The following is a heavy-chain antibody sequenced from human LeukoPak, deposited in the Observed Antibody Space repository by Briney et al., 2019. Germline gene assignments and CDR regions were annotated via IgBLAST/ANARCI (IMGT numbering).Heavy chain of an antibody. CDR3: ARDLIVVVPAARVFDP. Sequence: ASVKVSCKASGYTFTSYGISWVRQAPGQGLEWMGWISAYNGNTNYAQKLQSRVTMTTDTSTSTAYMELRSLRSDDTAVYYCARDLIVVVPAARVFDPWGQGTLVTVSS. CDR2: ISAYNGNT. D-gene: IGHD2-2*01. J-gene: IGHJ5*02. V-gene: IGHV1-18*01. CDR1: GYTFTSYG.